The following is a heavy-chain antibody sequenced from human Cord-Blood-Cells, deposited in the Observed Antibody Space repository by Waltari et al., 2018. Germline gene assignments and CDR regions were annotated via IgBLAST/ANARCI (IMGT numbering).Heavy chain of an antibody. D-gene: IGHD2-21*01. J-gene: IGHJ6*02. CDR3: ANEYCGGDCYYYGMDV. CDR2: ISYDGSNK. CDR1: GFTFSSYA. Sequence: QVQLVESGGGVVQPGRSLRLSCAASGFTFSSYAMHWVRQAPGKGLEWVAVISYDGSNKYYADSVKGRFTISRDNSKNTLYLQMNSLRAEDTAVYYCANEYCGGDCYYYGMDVWGQGPTV. V-gene: IGHV3-30-3*02.